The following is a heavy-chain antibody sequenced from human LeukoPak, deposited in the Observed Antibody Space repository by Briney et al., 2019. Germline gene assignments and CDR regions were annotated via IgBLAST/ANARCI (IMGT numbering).Heavy chain of an antibody. V-gene: IGHV4-34*01. CDR2: INHSGST. CDR3: ARGVYSYYYYGMDV. CDR1: GGSFSGYY. J-gene: IGHJ6*02. D-gene: IGHD4-11*01. Sequence: SETLSLTCAVYGGSFSGYYWSWIRQPPGKGLEWIGEINHSGSTNYNPSLKSRVTILVDTSKNQFSLKLSSVTAADTAVYYCARGVYSYYYYGMDVWGQGTTVTVSS.